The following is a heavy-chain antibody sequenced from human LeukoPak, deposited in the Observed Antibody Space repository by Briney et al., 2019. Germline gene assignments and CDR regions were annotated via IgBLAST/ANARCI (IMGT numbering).Heavy chain of an antibody. CDR2: IYYSGGT. D-gene: IGHD3-22*01. Sequence: SETLSLTCTVSGGSVSSGSYYWSWIRQPPGKGLEWIGYIYYSGGTNYNPSLKSRVTISVDTSKNQFSLKLSSVTAADTAVYYCARDPETKYYYDSSGYSGAFDIWGQGTMVTVSS. J-gene: IGHJ3*02. CDR3: ARDPETKYYYDSSGYSGAFDI. V-gene: IGHV4-61*01. CDR1: GGSVSSGSYY.